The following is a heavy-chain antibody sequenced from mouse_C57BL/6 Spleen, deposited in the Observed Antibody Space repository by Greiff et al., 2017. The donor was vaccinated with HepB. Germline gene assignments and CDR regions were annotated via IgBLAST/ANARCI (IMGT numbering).Heavy chain of an antibody. CDR3: ARRITTVVATRYFDV. D-gene: IGHD1-1*01. CDR2: IYPGSGST. J-gene: IGHJ1*03. V-gene: IGHV1-55*01. Sequence: VQLQQPGAELVKPGASVKMSCKASGYTFTSYWITWVKQRPGQGLEWIGDIYPGSGSTNYNEKFKSKATLTVDTSSSTAYMQLSSLTSEDSAVYYCARRITTVVATRYFDVWGTGTTVTVSS. CDR1: GYTFTSYW.